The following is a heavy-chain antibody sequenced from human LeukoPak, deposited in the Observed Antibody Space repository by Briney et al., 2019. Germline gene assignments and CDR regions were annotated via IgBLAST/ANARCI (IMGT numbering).Heavy chain of an antibody. CDR1: GFTFSSYG. V-gene: IGHV3-30*02. CDR2: IRYDGSNK. CDR3: ASSSGWYLGTYYYYMDV. Sequence: TGGSLRLSCAASGFTFSSYGMHWVRQAPGKGLEWVAFIRYDGSNKYYADSVKGRFTISRDNSKNTLYLQMNSLRAEDTAVYYCASSSGWYLGTYYYYMDVWGKGTTVTVSS. J-gene: IGHJ6*03. D-gene: IGHD6-19*01.